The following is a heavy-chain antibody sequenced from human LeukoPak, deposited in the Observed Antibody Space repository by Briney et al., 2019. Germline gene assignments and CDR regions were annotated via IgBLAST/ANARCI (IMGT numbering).Heavy chain of an antibody. Sequence: GGSLRLSCAASGFTFRNYAMSWVRQAPGKGLEWVSSITGSDGRTFYADSVNGRFTISRDNSNNMLYLQMNSLRAEDTAVYYCAKVIWGADMSHDYWGQGTLVTVSS. CDR3: AKVIWGADMSHDY. J-gene: IGHJ4*02. CDR2: ITGSDGRT. CDR1: GFTFRNYA. V-gene: IGHV3-23*01. D-gene: IGHD1-26*01.